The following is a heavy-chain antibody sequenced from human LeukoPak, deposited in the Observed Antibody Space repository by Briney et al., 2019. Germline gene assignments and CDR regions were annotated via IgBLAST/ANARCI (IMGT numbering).Heavy chain of an antibody. J-gene: IGHJ5*02. CDR2: IYYSGST. D-gene: IGHD5-24*01. V-gene: IGHV4-39*01. Sequence: SETLSLTCTVSGGSISGSSYFWGWIRQPPGKGLEWIGSIYYSGSTYYNPSPKSRVTISVDTSKNQFSLKLSSVTAADTAVYYCARRVEGWFDPWGQGTLVTVSS. CDR1: GGSISGSSYF. CDR3: ARRVEGWFDP.